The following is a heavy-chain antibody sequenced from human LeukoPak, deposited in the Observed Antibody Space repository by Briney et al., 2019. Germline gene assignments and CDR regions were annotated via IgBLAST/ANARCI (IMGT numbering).Heavy chain of an antibody. V-gene: IGHV3-23*01. J-gene: IGHJ4*02. D-gene: IGHD1-1*01. CDR1: GFTFSSYA. CDR3: AKATGTLDN. Sequence: GGSLRLSCAASGFTFSSYAMSWVRQAPGKGLEWVSAISGSGGSTYYADSVKGRFTISRDNSRNTLYLQMNGLAAEDTARYYCAKATGTLDNWGQGTLVTVSS. CDR2: ISGSGGST.